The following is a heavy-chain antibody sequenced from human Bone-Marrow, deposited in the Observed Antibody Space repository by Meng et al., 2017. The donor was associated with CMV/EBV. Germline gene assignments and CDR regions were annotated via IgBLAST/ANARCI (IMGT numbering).Heavy chain of an antibody. CDR2: IYYSGNT. Sequence: SETLSLTCTVSGGSISSHYWSWIRQPPGKGLEWIGYIYYSGNTNYNPSLKSRLTISIDSSKNQFSLNLDSVTAADTAVYYCAREYYYSGWFESWAQGTLVTVSS. D-gene: IGHD2/OR15-2a*01. CDR3: AREYYYSGWFES. CDR1: GGSISSHY. V-gene: IGHV4-59*11. J-gene: IGHJ5*01.